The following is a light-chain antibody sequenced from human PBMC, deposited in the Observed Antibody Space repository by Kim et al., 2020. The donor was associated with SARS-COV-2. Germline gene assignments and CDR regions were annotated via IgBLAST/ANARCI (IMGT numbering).Light chain of an antibody. Sequence: KTVNNTCTRSRGRSGSKYVQGDQQRPGSAPTTVIYEENQRTSGVPDRFSGSIDSYSNSASLTISGLKTEDEADYNCQSYDRTIQVFGGGTQLTVL. J-gene: IGLJ3*02. V-gene: IGLV6-57*03. CDR1: RGRSGSKY. CDR3: QSYDRTIQV. CDR2: EEN.